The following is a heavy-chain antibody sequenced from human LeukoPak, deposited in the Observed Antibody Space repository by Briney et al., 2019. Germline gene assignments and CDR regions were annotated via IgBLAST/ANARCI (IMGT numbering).Heavy chain of an antibody. CDR3: ARTHLEPYFYSNSHLDY. CDR1: GYTFTSYG. Sequence: ASVKVSCKASGYTFTSYGISWVRQAPGQGLEWMGWISAYNGNTNYAQKLQGRVTMTTDTSTRTAYMELRSLRSDDTAVYYCARTHLEPYFYSNSHLDYWGQGTLVTVSS. D-gene: IGHD4-11*01. CDR2: ISAYNGNT. V-gene: IGHV1-18*01. J-gene: IGHJ4*02.